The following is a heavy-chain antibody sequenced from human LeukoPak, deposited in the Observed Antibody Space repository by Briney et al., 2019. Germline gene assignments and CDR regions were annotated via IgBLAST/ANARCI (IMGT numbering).Heavy chain of an antibody. CDR2: IYYSGST. D-gene: IGHD1-20*01. V-gene: IGHV4-39*01. CDR3: ARAVIGTTRWFDP. CDR1: GRPINISNYY. Sequence: PSETVSLLCTVSGRPINISNYYWGWIRQPPGEGLEWIGNIYYSGSTYYNPSLKSPITISLDTPKNQFSLKLSYVTAADTAVYYCARAVIGTTRWFDPWGQGTLVTASS. J-gene: IGHJ5*02.